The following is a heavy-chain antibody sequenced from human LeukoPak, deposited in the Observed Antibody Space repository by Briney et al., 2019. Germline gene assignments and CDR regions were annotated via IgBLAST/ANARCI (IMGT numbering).Heavy chain of an antibody. Sequence: XASVKVSCKASGYTFTAYYMHWLRQAPGQGLEWMGWINPNSGGTKYAQKFQGRVTMTRDTSISTAYMEVSRLRSDDTAVYYCATNPAATRGFDNWGQGTLVTVSS. D-gene: IGHD2-2*01. J-gene: IGHJ4*02. CDR1: GYTFTAYY. V-gene: IGHV1-2*02. CDR3: ATNPAATRGFDN. CDR2: INPNSGGT.